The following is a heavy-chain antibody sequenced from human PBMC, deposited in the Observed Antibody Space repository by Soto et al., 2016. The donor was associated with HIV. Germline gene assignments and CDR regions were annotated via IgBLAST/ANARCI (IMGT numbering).Heavy chain of an antibody. CDR2: IYSGGST. D-gene: IGHD4-17*01. J-gene: IGHJ4*02. V-gene: IGHV3-66*01. CDR3: ARAGFHDYGDYGDLDY. CDR1: GFTVSSNY. Sequence: EVQLVESWGEPWSSRGGSLRLSCAASGFTVSSNYMNWVRQAPGKGLEWVSIIYSGGSTYYADSVKGRFTISRDNSKNTLYLQMNSLRVEDTAVYFCARAGFHDYGDYGDLDYWGQGTLVTVSS.